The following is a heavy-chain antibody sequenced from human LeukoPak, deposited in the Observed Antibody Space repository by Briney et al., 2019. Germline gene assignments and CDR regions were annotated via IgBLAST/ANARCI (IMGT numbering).Heavy chain of an antibody. CDR1: GFTFSSFG. J-gene: IGHJ4*02. Sequence: GGSLRLSCATSGFTFSSFGIHWVRQAPGKGLEWVAYMSYHGSNKFYADSVKGRFTISRDNSRNTLSLLMGSLRPEDTALYYCVRDKSNSGSYLDFWGQGTLVTVSS. CDR3: VRDKSNSGSYLDF. V-gene: IGHV3-30*15. D-gene: IGHD1-26*01. CDR2: MSYHGSNK.